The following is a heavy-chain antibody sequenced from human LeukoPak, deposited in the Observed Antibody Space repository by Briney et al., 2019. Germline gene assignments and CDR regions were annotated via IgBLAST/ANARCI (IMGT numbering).Heavy chain of an antibody. V-gene: IGHV4-4*07. CDR2: IYTSGST. CDR3: AGDLWQTPFDY. D-gene: IGHD3-16*01. Sequence: SEPLSLTCSVSGVSISSYYWSWLRQPAGKGLEWIGRIYTSGSTNYNPSLKSRVTISVDPSKNQFSLKLSSVTAADTAVYYCAGDLWQTPFDYWGQGTLVTVSS. J-gene: IGHJ4*02. CDR1: GVSISSYY.